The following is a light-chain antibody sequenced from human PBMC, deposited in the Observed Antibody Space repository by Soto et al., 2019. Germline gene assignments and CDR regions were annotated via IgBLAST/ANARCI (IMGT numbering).Light chain of an antibody. J-gene: IGKJ4*01. CDR1: QSISSY. CDR3: QQSSSTVLT. V-gene: IGKV1-39*01. CDR2: ATS. Sequence: DIQMTQSPSSLSASVGDRVTITCRASQSISSYLNWYQQKPGKAPKLLIYATSSLQGGVPSRFSGSGSGTDFTLTISSLQREDCAIYYCQQSSSTVLTFGGGTKVEMK.